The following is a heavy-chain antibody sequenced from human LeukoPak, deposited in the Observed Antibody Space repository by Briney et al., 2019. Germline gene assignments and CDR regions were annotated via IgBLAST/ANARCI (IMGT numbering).Heavy chain of an antibody. J-gene: IGHJ5*02. D-gene: IGHD5-12*01. CDR1: GFTFSSYS. Sequence: GGSLRLSCAASGFTFSSYSMNWVRQAPGKGLEWVSSISSSSSYIYYADSVKGRFTISRDNAKNSLYLLMNSLRAEDTAVYYCARRGIVATIGGNWFDPWGQGTLVTVSS. CDR2: ISSSSSYI. V-gene: IGHV3-21*01. CDR3: ARRGIVATIGGNWFDP.